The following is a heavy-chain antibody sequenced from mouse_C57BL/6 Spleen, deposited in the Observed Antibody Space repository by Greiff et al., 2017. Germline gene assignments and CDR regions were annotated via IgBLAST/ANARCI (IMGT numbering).Heavy chain of an antibody. CDR3: ARGDGNYPYWYFDV. CDR2: IYPRSGNT. Sequence: QVQLQQSGAELARPGASVKLSCKASGYTFTSYGISWVKQRTGQGLEWIGEIYPRSGNTYYNEKFKGKATLTADKSSSTAYMELRSLTSEDSAVYFCARGDGNYPYWYFDVWGTGTTVTVSS. CDR1: GYTFTSYG. D-gene: IGHD2-1*01. V-gene: IGHV1-81*01. J-gene: IGHJ1*03.